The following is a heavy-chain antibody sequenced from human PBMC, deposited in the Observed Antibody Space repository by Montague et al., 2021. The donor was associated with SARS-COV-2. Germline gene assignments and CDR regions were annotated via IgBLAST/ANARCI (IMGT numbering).Heavy chain of an antibody. V-gene: IGHV4-59*01. Sequence: SETLSLTCTVSGGSISSYYWSWIRQPPGKGLEWIGYIYYSGSTNYKPSLKSRVTISVDTSKNQFSRKLSSVTAADTAVYYCARAPVAHITIFGVVTSFDYWGQGTLVTVSS. CDR3: ARAPVAHITIFGVVTSFDY. D-gene: IGHD3-3*01. CDR2: IYYSGST. J-gene: IGHJ4*02. CDR1: GGSISSYY.